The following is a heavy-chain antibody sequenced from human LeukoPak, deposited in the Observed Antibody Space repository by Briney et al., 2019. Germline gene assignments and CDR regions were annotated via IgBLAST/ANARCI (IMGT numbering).Heavy chain of an antibody. CDR1: GFTFSSYA. J-gene: IGHJ4*02. CDR3: AKDREGDYYGSGTYNY. CDR2: ISGSGGST. D-gene: IGHD3-10*01. Sequence: GGSLRLSCAASGFTFSSYAMSWVRQAPGKGLEWVSAISGSGGSTYYADSVKGRFTISRDNSENTLYLQMNSLSAEDTAVYYCAKDREGDYYGSGTYNYWGQGTLVTVSS. V-gene: IGHV3-23*01.